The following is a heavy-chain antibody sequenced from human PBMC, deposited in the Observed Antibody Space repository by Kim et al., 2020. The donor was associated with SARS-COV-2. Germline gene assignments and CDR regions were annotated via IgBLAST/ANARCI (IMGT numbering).Heavy chain of an antibody. CDR3: LFFSDSGIFTRDY. V-gene: IGHV3-73*01. Sequence: GGSLRLSCVASGFISSECSVHWIRQASGKGPEWVGHIEGRAGSSATSYAESVKGRFSISRDDSKNTAFLQMSSLKTEDSAHYYCLFFSDSGIFTRDYWG. D-gene: IGHD3-10*01. J-gene: IGHJ4*01. CDR2: IEGRAGSSAT. CDR1: GFISSECS.